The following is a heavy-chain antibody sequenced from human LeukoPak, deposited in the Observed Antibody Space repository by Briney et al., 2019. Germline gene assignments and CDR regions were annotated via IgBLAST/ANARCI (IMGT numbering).Heavy chain of an antibody. V-gene: IGHV3-33*01. CDR2: ICYDGSNK. CDR3: ARDRLGYSGYEPDFDY. D-gene: IGHD5-12*01. CDR1: GFTFSSYG. Sequence: GRPLRLSCAAPGFTFSSYGMHWVRQAPGKGLEWVAVICYDGSNKYYADSVKGRFTISRDNSKNTLYLQMNSLRAEDTAVYYCARDRLGYSGYEPDFDYWGQGTLVTVSS. J-gene: IGHJ4*02.